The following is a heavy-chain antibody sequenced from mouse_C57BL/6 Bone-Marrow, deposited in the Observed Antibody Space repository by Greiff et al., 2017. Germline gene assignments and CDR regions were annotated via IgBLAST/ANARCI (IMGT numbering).Heavy chain of an antibody. D-gene: IGHD2-3*01. V-gene: IGHV5-6*01. Sequence: EVKLMESGGDLVKPGGSLKLSCAASGFTFSSYGMSWVRQTPDKRLEWVATISSGGSYTYYPDSVKGRFTISRDNAKNTLYLQMSSLKSEDTAMYYCARERLLRGFAYWGQGTLVTVSA. CDR3: ARERLLRGFAY. J-gene: IGHJ3*01. CDR2: ISSGGSYT. CDR1: GFTFSSYG.